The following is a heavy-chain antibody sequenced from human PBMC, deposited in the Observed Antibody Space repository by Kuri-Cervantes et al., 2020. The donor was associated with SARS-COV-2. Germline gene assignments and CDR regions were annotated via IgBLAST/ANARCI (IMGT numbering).Heavy chain of an antibody. CDR1: GGSISSYY. CDR3: ATTRLLWFGIRPFDP. J-gene: IGHJ5*02. V-gene: IGHV4-59*01. D-gene: IGHD3-10*01. CDR2: IYYSGST. Sequence: SETLSLTCTVSGGSISSYYWSWIRQPPGKGLEWMGYIYYSGSTNYNPSLKSRVTISVDTSKNQFSLKLSSVTAADTAVYYCATTRLLWFGIRPFDPWGQGTLVTVSS.